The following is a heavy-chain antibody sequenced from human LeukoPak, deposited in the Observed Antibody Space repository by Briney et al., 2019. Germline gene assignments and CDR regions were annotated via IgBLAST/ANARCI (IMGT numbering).Heavy chain of an antibody. J-gene: IGHJ4*02. CDR2: IYSGGST. D-gene: IGHD3-10*01. CDR1: GLTVSRNY. V-gene: IGHV3-53*01. CDR3: ARVGGH. Sequence: AGGSLRLSCAASGLTVSRNYMSWVRQAPGKGLESVSVIYSGGSTYYADSVRSRFTISRDNSKNTLYLQMDSLRVEDTPVYYCARVGGHWGQGTLVTVSS.